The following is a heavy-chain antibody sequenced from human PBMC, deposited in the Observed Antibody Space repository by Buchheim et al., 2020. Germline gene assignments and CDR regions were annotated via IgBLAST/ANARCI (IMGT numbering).Heavy chain of an antibody. CDR1: GLTFSSYG. D-gene: IGHD2-2*01. CDR2: ICYDGSNK. Sequence: QVQLVESGGGVVQPGRSLRLSCAASGLTFSSYGMHWVRQAPGKGLEWVSVICYDGSNKYYADSVKGRFTISRDNSKNTLYLQMNSLRVEDTAVYFCARGLCSSTSCYYYYYGMDVWGQGTT. CDR3: ARGLCSSTSCYYYYYGMDV. V-gene: IGHV3-33*01. J-gene: IGHJ6*02.